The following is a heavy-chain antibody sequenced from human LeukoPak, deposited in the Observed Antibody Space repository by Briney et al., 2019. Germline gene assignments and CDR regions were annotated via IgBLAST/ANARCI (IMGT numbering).Heavy chain of an antibody. CDR2: ITGNGDKI. J-gene: IGHJ4*02. CDR3: AKRDYPESTHYYPLFDY. V-gene: IGHV3-23*01. Sequence: PSETLSLTCTVSGGSISSSSYYWGWIRQPPGKGLEWVSGITGNGDKIYYADSVKGRFTTSRDNSKNTLYLQMNSLRGEDTAVYYCAKRDYPESTHYYPLFDYWGQGTLVTVSS. CDR1: GGSISSSSYY. D-gene: IGHD3-10*01.